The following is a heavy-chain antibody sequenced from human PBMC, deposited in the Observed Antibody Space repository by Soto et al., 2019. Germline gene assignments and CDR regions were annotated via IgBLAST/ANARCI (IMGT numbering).Heavy chain of an antibody. J-gene: IGHJ5*02. Sequence: ASVKVSCKASGYTFTSYFMHWVRQAPGQGLEWMGIINPSGGSTNYAQKFQGRVTMTRDTSTNTIYMELNSLRSEDTAVYYCAREWGITVAGRPGENWFDPWGQGTLVTV. CDR1: GYTFTSYF. CDR2: INPSGGST. V-gene: IGHV1-46*01. D-gene: IGHD6-19*01. CDR3: AREWGITVAGRPGENWFDP.